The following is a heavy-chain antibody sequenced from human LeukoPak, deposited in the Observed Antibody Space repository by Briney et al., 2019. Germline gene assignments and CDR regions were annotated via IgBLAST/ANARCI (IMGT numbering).Heavy chain of an antibody. CDR1: GGSISSGSYY. V-gene: IGHV4-61*02. D-gene: IGHD5-24*01. CDR3: ARGPSRDGYKGKGFDY. Sequence: SETLSLTCTVSGGSISSGSYYWSWIRQPAGKGLEWIGRIYTSGSTNYNPSLKSRVTISVDTSKNQFSLKLSSVTAADTAVYYCARGPSRDGYKGKGFDYWGQGTLVTVSS. J-gene: IGHJ4*02. CDR2: IYTSGST.